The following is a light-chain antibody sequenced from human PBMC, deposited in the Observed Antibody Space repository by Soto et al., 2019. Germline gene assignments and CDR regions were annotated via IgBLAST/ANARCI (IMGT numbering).Light chain of an antibody. CDR1: QSVSSY. CDR2: GSS. J-gene: IGKJ1*01. Sequence: EIVMTPSPATLSVSPGERATLSCRASQSVSSYLAWYQQKPGPANRLLIYGSSTSATSIPARFSVSGSGTEFTLTINSLQSQDLAVYYFPQYNTFPPSPFGRGTKVEI. CDR3: PQYNTFPPSP. V-gene: IGKV3-15*01.